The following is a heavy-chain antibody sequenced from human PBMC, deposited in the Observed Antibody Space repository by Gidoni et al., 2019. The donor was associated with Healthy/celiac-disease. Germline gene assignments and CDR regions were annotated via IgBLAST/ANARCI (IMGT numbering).Heavy chain of an antibody. CDR1: GFTFDDYA. J-gene: IGHJ5*02. Sequence: EVQLVESGGGLVQPGRSLRLPCAASGFTFDDYALHWVRQAPGKGLAWVSGISWNSGSIGYADSVKGRFTISRDNAKNSLYLQMNSLRAEDTALYYCARDLREGYAAEGVGWFDPWGQGTLVTVSS. D-gene: IGHD1-1*01. V-gene: IGHV3-9*01. CDR3: ARDLREGYAAEGVGWFDP. CDR2: ISWNSGSI.